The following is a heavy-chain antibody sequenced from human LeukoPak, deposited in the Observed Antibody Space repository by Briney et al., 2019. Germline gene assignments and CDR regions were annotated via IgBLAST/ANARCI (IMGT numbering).Heavy chain of an antibody. D-gene: IGHD5-24*01. CDR3: AKPHRGMATLGAYFDY. CDR2: IYYSGST. Sequence: SGTLSLTCTVSGGSISSSSYYWGWIRQPPGQGLVWIGSIYYSGSTYYHPSLKSRVTISVDTSKNQFFLKLSSVTAADTAVYYCAKPHRGMATLGAYFDYWGQGTLVTVSS. J-gene: IGHJ4*02. V-gene: IGHV4-39*07. CDR1: GGSISSSSYY.